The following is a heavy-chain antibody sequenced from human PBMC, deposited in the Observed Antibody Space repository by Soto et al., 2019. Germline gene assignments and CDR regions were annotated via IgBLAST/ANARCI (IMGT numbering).Heavy chain of an antibody. V-gene: IGHV3-23*01. D-gene: IGHD6-19*01. J-gene: IGHJ4*02. CDR2: ISDSDNAT. CDR3: AKGVSSSAWSASDS. CDR1: GFTLSSYA. Sequence: EVQLLESGGGLVQPGGSLRLSCAASGFTLSSYAMTWVRQALGKGLEWVSVISDSDNATYYADSVKGRLTISRDNSKNTLYLQLNSLRAEDTAVYYCAKGVSSSAWSASDSWGQGTLVTVSA.